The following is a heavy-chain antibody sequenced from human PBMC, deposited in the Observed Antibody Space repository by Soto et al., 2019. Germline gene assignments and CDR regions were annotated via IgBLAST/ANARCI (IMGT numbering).Heavy chain of an antibody. CDR2: IYYSGNT. CDR1: GGSISSTIYH. Sequence: SETLSLTCTVSGGSISSTIYHWGWIRQPPGKGLEWVGNIYYSGNTYYNPSLKSRVTMSVDTSKNQFSLKLSSVTAADTAVFYCARYYPDHFDCWGQGTLVTVSS. V-gene: IGHV4-39*01. D-gene: IGHD1-26*01. CDR3: ARYYPDHFDC. J-gene: IGHJ4*02.